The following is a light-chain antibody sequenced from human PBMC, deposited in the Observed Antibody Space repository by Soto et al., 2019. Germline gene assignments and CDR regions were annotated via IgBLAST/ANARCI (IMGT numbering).Light chain of an antibody. CDR1: QSLVSSDGNTY. CDR3: MQRSHWPHT. V-gene: IGKV2-30*01. Sequence: DVVMTQSPLSLPVTLGQPASISCRSSQSLVSSDGNTYLDWCQQRPGQSPRRLIYKVSNRDSGVPDTFSGSGSGTDFTLKISRVEADDVGVYYCMQRSHWPHTFGQGTRLEI. J-gene: IGKJ2*01. CDR2: KVS.